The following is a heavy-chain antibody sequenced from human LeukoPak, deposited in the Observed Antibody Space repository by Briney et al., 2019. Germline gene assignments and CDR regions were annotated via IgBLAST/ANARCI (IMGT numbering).Heavy chain of an antibody. V-gene: IGHV1-46*01. CDR2: INPTGDST. CDR1: GGTFSSYA. D-gene: IGHD1-26*01. Sequence: ASVKVSCKAPGGTFSSYAISWVRQAPGQGLEWMGLINPTGDSTGYAQKFQGRVTMTRDMSTSTDFMELSSLRSEDTAVYYCARDNSVGDNAWWFDPWGQGTLVTVSS. CDR3: ARDNSVGDNAWWFDP. J-gene: IGHJ5*02.